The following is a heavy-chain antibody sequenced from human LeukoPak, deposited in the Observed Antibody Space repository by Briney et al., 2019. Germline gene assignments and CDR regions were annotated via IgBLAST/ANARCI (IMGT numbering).Heavy chain of an antibody. CDR2: ISYDGSNK. J-gene: IGHJ4*02. D-gene: IGHD3-9*01. CDR3: AKSSDILTGYYGHFEY. V-gene: IGHV3-30*18. Sequence: GGSLRLSCAASGFTFSSYEMNWVRQAPGKGLEWVAHISYDGSNKYYVDSVKGRFTISRDNSKNTLYLQMNSLRAEDTAVYYCAKSSDILTGYYGHFEYWGQGTPVTVSS. CDR1: GFTFSSYE.